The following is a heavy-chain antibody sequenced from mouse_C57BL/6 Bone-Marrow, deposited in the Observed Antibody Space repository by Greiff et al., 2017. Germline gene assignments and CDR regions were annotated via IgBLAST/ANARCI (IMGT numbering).Heavy chain of an antibody. Sequence: QVQLQQSGAELAKPGASVKLSCKASGYTFTSYWMHWVKQRPGQGLEWIGYINPSSGYTKYNQKFKDKATLTADKSSSTAYMQLSSLTYDDSAVYYCARRERGAQATFAYWGQGTLVTVSA. CDR3: ARRERGAQATFAY. D-gene: IGHD3-2*02. J-gene: IGHJ3*01. CDR2: INPSSGYT. V-gene: IGHV1-7*01. CDR1: GYTFTSYW.